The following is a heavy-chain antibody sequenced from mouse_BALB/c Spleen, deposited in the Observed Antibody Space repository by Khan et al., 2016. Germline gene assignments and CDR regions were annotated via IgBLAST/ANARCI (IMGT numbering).Heavy chain of an antibody. CDR1: GFSLTSFG. V-gene: IGHV2-9*02. CDR2: IWAGGST. J-gene: IGHJ4*01. D-gene: IGHD1-1*01. CDR3: AIDITTVVADYAMDY. Sequence: VQLQESGPGLVAPSQSLSITCTVTGFSLTSFGVHWVRQSPGKGLEWLGVIWAGGSTNYNSALMSRLSINKDNSKSQVFLSMNSLPTDDTAMYIGAIDITTVVADYAMDYWGQGTSVTVSA.